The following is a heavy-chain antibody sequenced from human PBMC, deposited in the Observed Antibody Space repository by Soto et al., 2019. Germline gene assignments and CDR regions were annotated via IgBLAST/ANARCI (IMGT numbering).Heavy chain of an antibody. CDR3: ARHTPAISISDH. D-gene: IGHD2-15*01. CDR2: IYYSGST. CDR1: GGSISSSSYY. V-gene: IGHV4-39*01. J-gene: IGHJ4*02. Sequence: QLQLQESGPGLVKPSETLSLTCTVSGGSISSSSYYWGWIRQPPGKGLEWIGSIYYSGSTYYNPSLQSRVLISVHTSKHQFSLQLSSVTAADTAVYYCARHTPAISISDHWGQGTLVTVSS.